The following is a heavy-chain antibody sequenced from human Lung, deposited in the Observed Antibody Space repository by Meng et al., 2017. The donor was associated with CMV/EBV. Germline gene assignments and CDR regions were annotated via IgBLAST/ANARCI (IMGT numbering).Heavy chain of an antibody. D-gene: IGHD6-6*01. V-gene: IGHV1-69*10. CDR2: IVPILGIT. J-gene: IGHJ6*01. Sequence: SVKVSXKASGGMFSSYAISWVRQAPGQGLEWMGGIVPILGITNYAQNFQDRVTITADKSTSTAYMGLNSLRSEDTAVYYCSDYRLYSSSSFVQGYYNGVDVWGQGTTVTISS. CDR3: SDYRLYSSSSFVQGYYNGVDV. CDR1: GGMFSSYA.